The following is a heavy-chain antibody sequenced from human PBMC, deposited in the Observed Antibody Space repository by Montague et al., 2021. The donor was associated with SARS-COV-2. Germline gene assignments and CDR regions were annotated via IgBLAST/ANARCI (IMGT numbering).Heavy chain of an antibody. CDR1: GGSISSSSYY. D-gene: IGHD1-20*01. V-gene: IGHV4-39*01. Sequence: SETLSLTCTVSGGSISSSSYYWGWLRQPPGKGLEWIGSIYYSGSSNHTPSLQSPVTISADTSKNQLSLKLSSVTDADTAVYYCARRVTGTTVHYYYYGMDVWGQGTTVTVSS. CDR2: IYYSGSS. CDR3: ARRVTGTTVHYYYYGMDV. J-gene: IGHJ6*02.